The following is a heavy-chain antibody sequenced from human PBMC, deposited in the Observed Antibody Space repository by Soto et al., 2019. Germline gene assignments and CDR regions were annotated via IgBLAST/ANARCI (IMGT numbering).Heavy chain of an antibody. Sequence: PSETLSLTCTVSGGSISSYYWSWIRQPPGKGLEWIGYIYYSGSTYYNPSLKSRATISVDTSKNQFSLKLSSVTAADTAVYYCARANCISTSCTDMDVWGQGTTVTVS. CDR1: GGSISSYY. V-gene: IGHV4-30-4*08. CDR3: ARANCISTSCTDMDV. J-gene: IGHJ6*02. CDR2: IYYSGST. D-gene: IGHD2-2*01.